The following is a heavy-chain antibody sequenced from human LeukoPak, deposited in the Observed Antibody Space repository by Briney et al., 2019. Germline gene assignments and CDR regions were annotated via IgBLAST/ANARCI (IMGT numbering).Heavy chain of an antibody. V-gene: IGHV1-46*01. CDR2: INPSGGST. Sequence: ASVKVSCKASGYTFTSYYMHWVRQAPGQGLEWMGIINPSGGSTSYAQKFQGRVTMTRDTSTSTVYMELSSLRSEDTAVYYCARDRKRCDGSCLWFDPWGQGTLVTVSS. CDR1: GYTFTSYY. CDR3: ARDRKRCDGSCLWFDP. D-gene: IGHD2-15*01. J-gene: IGHJ5*02.